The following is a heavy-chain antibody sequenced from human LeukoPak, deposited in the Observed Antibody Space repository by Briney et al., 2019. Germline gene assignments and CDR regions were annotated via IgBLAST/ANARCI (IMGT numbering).Heavy chain of an antibody. CDR2: IGPTGSDR. CDR1: GLTFSTSG. Sequence: GGSLRLSCTACGLTFSTSGFNWVRQAPGKGLEWVASIGPTGSDRYHADSIKGRLTISRDNANNFLYLQMNSLRAEDTAVYYCATETNGRHYDYWGQGTLLTVSS. CDR3: ATETNGRHYDY. J-gene: IGHJ4*02. D-gene: IGHD1-14*01. V-gene: IGHV3-21*06.